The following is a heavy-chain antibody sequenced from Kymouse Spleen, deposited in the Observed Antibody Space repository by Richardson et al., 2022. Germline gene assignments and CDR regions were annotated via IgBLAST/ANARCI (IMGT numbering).Heavy chain of an antibody. D-gene: IGHD3-10*01. V-gene: IGHV6-1*01. J-gene: IGHJ6*02. CDR1: GDSVSSNSAA. CDR2: TYYRSKWYN. CDR3: ACDYYGSGSSHYYYYGMDV. Sequence: QVQLQQSGPGLVKPSQTLSLTCAISGDSVSSNSAAWNWIRQSPSRGLEWLGRTYYRSKWYNDYAVSVKSRITINPDTSKNQFSLQLNSVTPEDTAVYYCACDYYGSGSSHYYYYGMDVWGQGTTVTVSS.